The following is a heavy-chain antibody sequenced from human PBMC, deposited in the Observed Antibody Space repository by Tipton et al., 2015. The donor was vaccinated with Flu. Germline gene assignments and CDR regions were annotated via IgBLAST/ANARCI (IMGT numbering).Heavy chain of an antibody. D-gene: IGHD6-19*01. V-gene: IGHV3-23*01. CDR3: AKVIPELVAGLDY. J-gene: IGHJ4*02. CDR2: ISGGGAIR. CDR1: GFTFSRYA. Sequence: PLRLSCAASGFTFSRYAMSWVRQAPGKGLEWVSAISGGGAIRYFTDSVKGRFTISRDNSKNMLYLQMSSLRPEDTAVYYCAKVIPELVAGLDYWGQGTLVTVPS.